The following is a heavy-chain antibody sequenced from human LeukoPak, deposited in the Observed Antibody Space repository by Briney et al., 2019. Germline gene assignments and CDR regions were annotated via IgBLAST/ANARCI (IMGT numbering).Heavy chain of an antibody. J-gene: IGHJ5*02. CDR2: ISGSGGIT. CDR1: GFTFSSYG. V-gene: IGHV3-23*01. D-gene: IGHD3-22*01. Sequence: GGSLRLSCAASGFTFSSYGMHWVRQAPGKGLEWVSAISGSGGITYYADSVKGRFTISRDNSKNTLYLQMNSLRAEDTAVYYRAKDLPHYYDSSGYYSYNWFDPWGQGTLVTVSS. CDR3: AKDLPHYYDSSGYYSYNWFDP.